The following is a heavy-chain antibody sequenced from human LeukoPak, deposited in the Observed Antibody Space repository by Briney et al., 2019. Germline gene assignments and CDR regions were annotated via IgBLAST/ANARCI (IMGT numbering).Heavy chain of an antibody. CDR3: ARSKPLPARRGWYFDL. CDR1: EGTFITYA. Sequence: SVKVSYTASEGTFITYAISWVRQAPGQGREGRGGIIHIFGTANYAHKFKGRVTITTDESTSTAYMELSSLRSEDTPVYYCARSKPLPARRGWYFDLWGRGTLVTVSS. D-gene: IGHD2-2*01. J-gene: IGHJ2*01. CDR2: IIHIFGTA. V-gene: IGHV1-69*05.